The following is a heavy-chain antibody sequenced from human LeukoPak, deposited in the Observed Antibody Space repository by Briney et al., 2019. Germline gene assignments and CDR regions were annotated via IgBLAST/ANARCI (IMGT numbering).Heavy chain of an antibody. D-gene: IGHD5-18*01. J-gene: IGHJ4*02. CDR3: ARDQGYRYGYGDFDY. CDR2: IIPIFGTA. Sequence: AVKVSCKASGGTFRSYAISWVRQAPGQGLEWVGGIIPIFGTANYAQKFQGRVTITADESTSTAYMELSSLRSEDTAVYYCARDQGYRYGYGDFDYWGQGTLVTVSS. CDR1: GGTFRSYA. V-gene: IGHV1-69*01.